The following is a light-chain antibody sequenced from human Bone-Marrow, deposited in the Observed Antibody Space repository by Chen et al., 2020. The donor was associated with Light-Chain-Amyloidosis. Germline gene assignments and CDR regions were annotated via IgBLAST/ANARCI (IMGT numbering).Light chain of an antibody. CDR2: GAT. V-gene: IGKV3-20*01. CDR1: QSVSLSY. CDR3: QQYGSSLWT. J-gene: IGKJ1*01. Sequence: EIVLAQSPGTLSLSPGEGATLSCRASQSVSLSYLAWYQQKPGQAPRLLIYGATSRAAGIPDRFSGSGSGTDFTLTISRLEPEDFAVYYCQQYGSSLWTFGQGIKVELK.